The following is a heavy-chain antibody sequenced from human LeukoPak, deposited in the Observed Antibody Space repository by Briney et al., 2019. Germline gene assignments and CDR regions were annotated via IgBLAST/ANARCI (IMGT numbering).Heavy chain of an antibody. CDR3: ARGGYFHR. CDR1: GFTFSDYY. CDR2: INHSGST. Sequence: GSLRLSCAASGFTFSDYYMSWIRQPPGKGLEWIGEINHSGSTNYNPSLKSRVTISVDTSKNQFSLKLSSVTAADTAVYYCARGGYFHRWGQGTLVTVSS. V-gene: IGHV4-34*01. D-gene: IGHD3-22*01. J-gene: IGHJ4*02.